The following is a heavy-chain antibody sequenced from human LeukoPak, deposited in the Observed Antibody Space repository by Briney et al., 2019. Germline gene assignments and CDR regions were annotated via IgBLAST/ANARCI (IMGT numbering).Heavy chain of an antibody. CDR3: ARVAKERVGGVYYFDH. D-gene: IGHD1-1*01. J-gene: IGHJ4*02. CDR1: GFTFSDYD. Sequence: GGSLRLSCAASGFTFSDYDMHWVPQATGKGREWVSAIGTAGDTYYTGSVKGRFTISRENAKNSLYLQMNSLRAGDTAVYYCARVAKERVGGVYYFDHWGQGTLVTVSS. CDR2: IGTAGDT. V-gene: IGHV3-13*01.